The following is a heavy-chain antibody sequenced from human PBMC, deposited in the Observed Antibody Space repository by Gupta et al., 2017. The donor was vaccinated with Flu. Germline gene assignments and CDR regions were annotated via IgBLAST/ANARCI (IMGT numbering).Heavy chain of an antibody. CDR3: AKDTPASAGTYYYGMDV. Sequence: VKLVETGGGLIQPGGSLRLSCAASGFTVTKTYMTWVRQAPGKGLEWVSIIDDGGNTSYADSGRGRFTISRDKSRNTLYLQMNSLTAEDTAVYYCAKDTPASAGTYYYGMDVWGQGTTVTVS. D-gene: IGHD6-13*01. J-gene: IGHJ6*02. V-gene: IGHV3-53*02. CDR1: GFTVTKTY. CDR2: IDDGGNT.